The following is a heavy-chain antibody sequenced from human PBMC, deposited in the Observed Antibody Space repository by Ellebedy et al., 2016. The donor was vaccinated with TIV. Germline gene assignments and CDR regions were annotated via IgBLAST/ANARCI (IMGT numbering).Heavy chain of an antibody. Sequence: GSLRLSCSVSGGPISSYYWSWIRQSPGQGLAWSGYISYSGNTKYNPSLQSRVTMSVDTSKNQFSLKLSSVTAADTAVYYCARDWDTALVPGTFDYWGQGTLVTVSS. CDR1: GGPISSYY. V-gene: IGHV4-59*12. CDR2: ISYSGNT. J-gene: IGHJ4*02. CDR3: ARDWDTALVPGTFDY. D-gene: IGHD5-18*01.